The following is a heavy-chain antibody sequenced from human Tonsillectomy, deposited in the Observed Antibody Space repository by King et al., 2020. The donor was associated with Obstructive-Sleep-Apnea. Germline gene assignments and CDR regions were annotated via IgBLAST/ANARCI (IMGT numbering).Heavy chain of an antibody. V-gene: IGHV3-9*01. Sequence: VQLVESGGGLVQPGRSLRLSCAASGFTFDDYAMHWVRQAPGKGLEWVSGISWNSGSIGYADSVKGRFTISRDNAKNSLYLQMNSLIAEDTALYYCAKGMHDIWKEGYYFDYWGQGTLVTVSS. CDR2: ISWNSGSI. CDR1: GFTFDDYA. D-gene: IGHD3-3*01. J-gene: IGHJ4*02. CDR3: AKGMHDIWKEGYYFDY.